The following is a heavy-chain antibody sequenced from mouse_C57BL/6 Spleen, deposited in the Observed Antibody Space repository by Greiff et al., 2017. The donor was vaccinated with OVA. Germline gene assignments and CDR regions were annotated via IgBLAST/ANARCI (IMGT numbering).Heavy chain of an antibody. J-gene: IGHJ2*01. CDR1: GYTFTDYE. V-gene: IGHV1-15*01. CDR3: TSLGYYGSSYLDY. D-gene: IGHD1-1*01. CDR2: IDPETGGT. Sequence: QVQLKESGAELVRPGASVTLSCKASGYTFTDYEMHWVKQTPVHGLEWIGAIDPETGGTAYNQKFKGKAILTADKSSSTAYMELRSLTSEDSAVYYCTSLGYYGSSYLDYWGQGTTLTVSS.